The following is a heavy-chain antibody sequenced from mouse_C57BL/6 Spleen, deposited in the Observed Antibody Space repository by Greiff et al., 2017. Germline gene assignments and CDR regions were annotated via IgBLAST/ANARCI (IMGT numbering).Heavy chain of an antibody. V-gene: IGHV1-69*01. D-gene: IGHD1-1*01. CDR3: ARKGYGSTWFAY. CDR1: GYTFTSYW. J-gene: IGHJ3*01. Sequence: VKVVESGAELVMPGASVKLSCKASGYTFTSYWMHWVKQRPGQGLEWIGEIDPSDSYTNYNQKFKGKSTLTVDKSSSTAYMQLSSLTSEDSAVYYCARKGYGSTWFAYWGQGTLVTVSA. CDR2: IDPSDSYT.